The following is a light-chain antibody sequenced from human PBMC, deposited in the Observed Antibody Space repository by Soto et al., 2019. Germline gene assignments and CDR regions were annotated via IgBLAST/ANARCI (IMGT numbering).Light chain of an antibody. Sequence: EIVLTQSPATLSLSPGERATLSCRSSQNVANYLDWYQQKPGQAPRLLIYGASTRATGIPARFSGSGSGTEFTLTISSLQSEDFAIYYCQQYNNWQTFGQGTKVDIK. J-gene: IGKJ1*01. CDR3: QQYNNWQT. CDR2: GAS. CDR1: QNVANY. V-gene: IGKV3-15*01.